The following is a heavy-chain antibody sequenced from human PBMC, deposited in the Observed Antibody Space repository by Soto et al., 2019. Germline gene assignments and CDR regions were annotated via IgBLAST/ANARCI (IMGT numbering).Heavy chain of an antibody. V-gene: IGHV3-74*01. CDR2: INSDGRVS. Sequence: EVKLVESGGGLFQPGGSLRLSCAASGFTFSNYWMYWVRQAPGQVLVWVSRINSDGRVSRYADSVKGRLTISRDNVKNALYLLMNSLRVEDTAVYYCARGDCVGGSCYSLAGCFYYYMDVWGKGTTVTVFS. CDR1: GFTFSNYW. CDR3: ARGDCVGGSCYSLAGCFYYYMDV. J-gene: IGHJ6*03. D-gene: IGHD2-15*01.